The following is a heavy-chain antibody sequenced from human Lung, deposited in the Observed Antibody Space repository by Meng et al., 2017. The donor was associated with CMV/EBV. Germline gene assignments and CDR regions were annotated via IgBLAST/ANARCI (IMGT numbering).Heavy chain of an antibody. CDR1: GFTFSSYA. J-gene: IGHJ6*02. CDR2: IYSGGSST. D-gene: IGHD3-3*01. CDR3: AKEYDFWSGSDHYYYYYGMDV. V-gene: IGHV3-23*03. Sequence: GGSLRLXXAASGFTFSSYAMSWVRQAPGKGLEWVSVIYSGGSSTYYADSVKGRFTISRDNSKNTLYLQMNSLRAEDTAVYYCAKEYDFWSGSDHYYYYYGMDVWGQGTTVTVSS.